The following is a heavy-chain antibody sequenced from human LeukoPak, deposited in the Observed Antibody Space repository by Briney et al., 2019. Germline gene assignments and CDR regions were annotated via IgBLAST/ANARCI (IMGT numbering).Heavy chain of an antibody. V-gene: IGHV3-23*01. J-gene: IGHJ4*02. CDR1: RFTFSTYG. CDR2: ISVSGGST. CDR3: AKSSYYDSSGYYREYYFDF. D-gene: IGHD3-22*01. Sequence: PGGSLRLSCAASRFTFSTYGMSWVRQAPGKGLEWVSSISVSGGSTNYADSVKGRFTISRDNSKNTLYLQMNSLRDEDTAVYYCAKSSYYDSSGYYREYYFDFWGQGTLVTVSS.